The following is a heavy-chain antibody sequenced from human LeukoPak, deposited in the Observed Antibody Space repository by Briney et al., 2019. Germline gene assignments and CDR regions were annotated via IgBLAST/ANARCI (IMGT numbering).Heavy chain of an antibody. CDR3: AKNWAYGSGRTYYYYGMDV. D-gene: IGHD3-10*01. J-gene: IGHJ6*02. Sequence: GGSLRLSCAASGFTFSSYGMHWVRQAPGKGLEWVAVISYDGSNKYYADSVKGRFTISRDNSKNSLYLQMNSLRAEDTALYYCAKNWAYGSGRTYYYYGMDVWGQGTTVTVSS. CDR1: GFTFSSYG. V-gene: IGHV3-30*18. CDR2: ISYDGSNK.